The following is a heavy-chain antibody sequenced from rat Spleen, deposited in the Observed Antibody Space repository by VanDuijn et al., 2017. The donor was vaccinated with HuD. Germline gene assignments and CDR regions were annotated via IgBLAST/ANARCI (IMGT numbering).Heavy chain of an antibody. Sequence: EVQLVESGGGLVQPGRSLKLSCGVSGFTLSDYNMAWVRQAPKKGLEWVATISYGDSFGHSSTYYRDSVKGRFTISRDNAKSTLYLQMDSLRSEDTATYYCARRHYGYTDYFDYWGQGVMVTVSS. J-gene: IGHJ2*01. CDR2: ISYGDSFGHSST. V-gene: IGHV5-7*01. CDR3: ARRHYGYTDYFDY. D-gene: IGHD1-9*01. CDR1: GFTLSDYN.